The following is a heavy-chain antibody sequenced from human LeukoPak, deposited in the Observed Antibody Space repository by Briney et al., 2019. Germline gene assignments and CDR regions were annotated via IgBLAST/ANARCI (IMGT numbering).Heavy chain of an antibody. Sequence: WASVKVSCKASGYTFTSYYMHWVRQAPGQGREWMGIINPSGGSTSYAQKFQGRVTMTRDTSTSTVYMELSSLRSEDTAVYYCARDWNDILTGYYRTRPTSYYFDYWGQGTLVTVSS. CDR2: INPSGGST. D-gene: IGHD3-9*01. V-gene: IGHV1-46*01. J-gene: IGHJ4*02. CDR3: ARDWNDILTGYYRTRPTSYYFDY. CDR1: GYTFTSYY.